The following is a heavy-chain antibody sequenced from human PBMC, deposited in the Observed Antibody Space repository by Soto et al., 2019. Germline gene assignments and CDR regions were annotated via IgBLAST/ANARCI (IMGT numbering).Heavy chain of an antibody. CDR1: GFTFSSYA. J-gene: IGHJ4*02. CDR2: ISYDGSNK. V-gene: IGHV3-30-3*01. CDR3: ARAPVVTATPYYFDY. Sequence: HVQLVESGGGVVQPGRSLRLSCAASGFTFSSYAMHWVRQAPGKGLEWVAVISYDGSNKYYADSVKGRFTISRDNSKNTLYLQMNSLRAEDTAVYYCARAPVVTATPYYFDYWGQGTLVTVSS. D-gene: IGHD2-21*02.